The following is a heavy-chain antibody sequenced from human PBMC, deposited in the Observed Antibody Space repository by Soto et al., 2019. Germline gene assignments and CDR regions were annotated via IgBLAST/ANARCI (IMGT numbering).Heavy chain of an antibody. V-gene: IGHV1-69*13. CDR2: IIPIFGTA. Sequence: GASVKVSCKASGGTFNSYAISWVRQAPGQGLEWMGGIIPIFGTANYAQKFQGRVTITADESTSTAYLELSSLRSEDTAVYYCARDLTIFGVVTLGDYGMDVWGQGTTVTVSS. J-gene: IGHJ6*02. CDR3: ARDLTIFGVVTLGDYGMDV. CDR1: GGTFNSYA. D-gene: IGHD3-3*01.